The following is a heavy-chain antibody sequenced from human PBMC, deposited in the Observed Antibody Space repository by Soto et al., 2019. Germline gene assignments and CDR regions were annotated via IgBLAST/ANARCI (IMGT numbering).Heavy chain of an antibody. CDR1: GGSFSGYY. V-gene: IGHV4-34*01. CDR2: INHSGST. Sequence: SETLSLTCAVFGGSFSGYYWNWIRQPPGKGLEWIGEINHSGSTNYNPSLKSRVTISVDTSKNQFSLKLSSVTAADTAVYYCARGYGYCSGGSCPIDYWGQGTLVTVSS. D-gene: IGHD2-15*01. J-gene: IGHJ4*02. CDR3: ARGYGYCSGGSCPIDY.